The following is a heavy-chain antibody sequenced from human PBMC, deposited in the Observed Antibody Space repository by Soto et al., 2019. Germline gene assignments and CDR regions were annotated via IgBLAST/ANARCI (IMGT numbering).Heavy chain of an antibody. V-gene: IGHV3-72*01. CDR2: IRNRANSDTA. D-gene: IGHD3-16*01. CDR1: GFTLSDHY. Sequence: EVQLVESGGGLVQPGGSLRLSCAASGFTLSDHYMDWVRQAPGKGLEWVGRIRNRANSDTAEYAASVKGRLTISRDDSENSLYLEMNSRKTEDTAVYQCARGSGTWGLGLDLGGHGTLVTVSS. CDR3: ARGSGTWGLGLDL. J-gene: IGHJ2*01.